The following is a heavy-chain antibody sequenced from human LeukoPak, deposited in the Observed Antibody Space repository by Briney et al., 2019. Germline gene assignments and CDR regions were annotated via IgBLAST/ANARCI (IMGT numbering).Heavy chain of an antibody. J-gene: IGHJ3*02. Sequence: SQTLSLTCTVSGGSISSGDYYWSWIRQPPGKGLEWIGYIYYSGSTYYNPSLKSRVTISVDRSKNQFSLKLSSVTAADTAVYYCARDSGYSHAFDIWGQGTMVTVSS. D-gene: IGHD3-22*01. CDR3: ARDSGYSHAFDI. CDR2: IYYSGST. V-gene: IGHV4-30-4*01. CDR1: GGSISSGDYY.